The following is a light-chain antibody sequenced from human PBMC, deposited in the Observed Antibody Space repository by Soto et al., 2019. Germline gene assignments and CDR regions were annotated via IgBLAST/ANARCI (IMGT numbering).Light chain of an antibody. J-gene: IGKJ1*01. CDR1: KSVSSSY. V-gene: IGKV3-20*01. Sequence: EIVLPQSPGTLSLSPGERATLSCSASKSVSSSYLAWYQQKPGQAPRLLIYGASSRAAGIQDRFSGSGSGTDFTLTISGLETDGCAEYWCQQYGSSGTFGQGTEVESK. CDR2: GAS. CDR3: QQYGSSGT.